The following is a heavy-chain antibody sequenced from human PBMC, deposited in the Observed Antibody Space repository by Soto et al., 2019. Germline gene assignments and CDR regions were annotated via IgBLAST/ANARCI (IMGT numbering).Heavy chain of an antibody. CDR1: GGSFSGYY. Sequence: PSETLSLTCAVYGGSFSGYYWSWIRQPPGKGLEWIGEINHSGSTNYNPSLKRRVTISVDTSKNQFSLKLSSVTAADTAVYYCARGRRYYYDSSGYHNWFDPWGQGTLVTVSS. J-gene: IGHJ5*02. D-gene: IGHD3-22*01. V-gene: IGHV4-34*01. CDR3: ARGRRYYYDSSGYHNWFDP. CDR2: INHSGST.